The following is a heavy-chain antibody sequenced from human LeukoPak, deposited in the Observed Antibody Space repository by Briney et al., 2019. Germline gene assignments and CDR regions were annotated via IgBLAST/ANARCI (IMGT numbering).Heavy chain of an antibody. J-gene: IGHJ4*02. CDR2: IYPGDSDT. CDR1: GYSFTSYW. D-gene: IGHD4-17*01. CDR3: ARRITVTPNFYFDY. Sequence: GESLKISCTGSGYSFTSYWIVWVRQMPGKGLEWMGIIYPGDSDTRYSPSFQGQVTISADKSISTAYLQWSSLRASDTAMYYCARRITVTPNFYFDYWGQGTVVTVSS. V-gene: IGHV5-51*01.